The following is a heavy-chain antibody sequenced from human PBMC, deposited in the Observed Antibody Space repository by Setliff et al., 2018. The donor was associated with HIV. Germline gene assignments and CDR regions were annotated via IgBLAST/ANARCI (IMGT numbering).Heavy chain of an antibody. V-gene: IGHV3-30*03. J-gene: IGHJ4*02. D-gene: IGHD6-13*01. Sequence: GGSLRLSCVASGFTFSNYWMHWVRQAPGKGLVWVAIISYDGSKKYYADSVKGRFTISRDNSKNTLYLQMNSLRAEDTAVYYCARDLPVSNWYRYGLDYWGQGTLVTVSS. CDR1: GFTFSNYW. CDR3: ARDLPVSNWYRYGLDY. CDR2: ISYDGSKK.